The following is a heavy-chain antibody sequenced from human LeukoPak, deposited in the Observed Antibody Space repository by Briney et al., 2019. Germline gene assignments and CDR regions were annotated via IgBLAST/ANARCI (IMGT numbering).Heavy chain of an antibody. D-gene: IGHD3-10*01. CDR1: GFTFSSYS. CDR3: AIDLAYGSGSYYYWYFDL. CDR2: IISSSSFI. J-gene: IGHJ2*01. V-gene: IGHV3-21*01. Sequence: PGGSLRLSCAASGFTFSSYSMNWVRQAPGKGLEWVSSIISSSSFIYYADSVKGRFTISRDNAKNSLYLQMNSLRAAHTAVYYCAIDLAYGSGSYYYWYFDLWGGGTLVTVSS.